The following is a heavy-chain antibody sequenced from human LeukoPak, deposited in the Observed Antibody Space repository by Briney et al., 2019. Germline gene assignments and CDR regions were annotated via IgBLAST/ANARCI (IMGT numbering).Heavy chain of an antibody. CDR1: GYTFTSYY. CDR3: ARAGRAVVKTRQGFDY. Sequence: GASVKVSCKASGYTFTSYYMHWVRQAPGQGLEWMGIINPSGGSTSYAQKFQGRVTMTRDTSTSTVYTELSSLRSEDTAVYYCARAGRAVVKTRQGFDYWGQGTLVTVSS. J-gene: IGHJ4*02. CDR2: INPSGGST. V-gene: IGHV1-46*01. D-gene: IGHD4-23*01.